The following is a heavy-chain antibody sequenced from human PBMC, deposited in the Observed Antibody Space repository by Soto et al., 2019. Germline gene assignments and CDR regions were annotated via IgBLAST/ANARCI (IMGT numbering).Heavy chain of an antibody. CDR3: AKARHDLVVMIPTSVVGHFDP. D-gene: IGHD2-15*01. CDR1: GFTFRSYA. J-gene: IGHJ5*02. V-gene: IGHV3-23*01. CDR2: INGNGAST. Sequence: EVQLLESGGGLVQPGGSLRLSCAASGFTFRSYAMNWVRQAPGKGLEWISSINGNGASTYYADSVKGRFTISRDNSRNTLFLYMNTLRAEDTAKYYCAKARHDLVVMIPTSVVGHFDPWGKGTLVTVS.